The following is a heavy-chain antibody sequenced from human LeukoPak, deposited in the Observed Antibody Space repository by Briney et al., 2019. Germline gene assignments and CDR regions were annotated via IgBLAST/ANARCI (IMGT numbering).Heavy chain of an antibody. D-gene: IGHD1-26*01. Sequence: GGSLRLSCAASGFTFDNYAMDWVRLVPGKGLQWVSEINWNGEDTMYADAVKGRFTISRDNTKNSLYLEMNSLRVEDTALYFCVKAKVGATGPFDFWGQGTLVTVSS. CDR3: VKAKVGATGPFDF. CDR2: INWNGEDT. CDR1: GFTFDNYA. J-gene: IGHJ4*02. V-gene: IGHV3-9*01.